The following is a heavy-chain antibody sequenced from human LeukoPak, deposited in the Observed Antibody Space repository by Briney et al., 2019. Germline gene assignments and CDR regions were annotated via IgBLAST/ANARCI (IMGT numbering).Heavy chain of an antibody. Sequence: GGSLRLSCTASGITVSSNYMSWVRQAPGKGLEWVSVIYSGGSTYYADSVKGRFTISRDNSKNTLYLQMNSLRAEDMAVYYCARQYCDWLGGPYYFDYWGQGTLVTVSS. V-gene: IGHV3-53*01. D-gene: IGHD3-9*01. CDR1: GITVSSNY. CDR3: ARQYCDWLGGPYYFDY. CDR2: IYSGGST. J-gene: IGHJ4*02.